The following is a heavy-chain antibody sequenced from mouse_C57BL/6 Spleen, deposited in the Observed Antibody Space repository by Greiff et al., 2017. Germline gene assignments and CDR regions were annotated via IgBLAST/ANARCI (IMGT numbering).Heavy chain of an antibody. D-gene: IGHD3-2*02. CDR3: ARKGDSSGYPYYYAMDY. CDR1: GYTFTSYW. Sequence: VQLQQPGAELVKPGASVKMSCKASGYTFTSYWITWVKQRPGQGLEWIGDIYPGSGSTNYNEKFKSKATLTVDTSSSTAYMQLSSLTSEESAVYYCARKGDSSGYPYYYAMDYWGQGTSVTVSS. CDR2: IYPGSGST. V-gene: IGHV1-55*01. J-gene: IGHJ4*01.